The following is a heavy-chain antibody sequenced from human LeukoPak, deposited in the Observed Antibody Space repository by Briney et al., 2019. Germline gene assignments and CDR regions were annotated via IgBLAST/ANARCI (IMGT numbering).Heavy chain of an antibody. V-gene: IGHV2-5*01. CDR3: ANRRGTSGWSEGYFDY. D-gene: IGHD6-19*01. Sequence: SGPTLVNPTQTLTLACTFSGFSLSTSGVGVGWIRQPPGKALEWLALIYWNDDKRYSPSLKSRLTITKDTSKNQVVLTMTNVDPLDTATYYCANRRGTSGWSEGYFDYWGQGTLVTVSS. CDR1: GFSLSTSGVG. J-gene: IGHJ4*02. CDR2: IYWNDDK.